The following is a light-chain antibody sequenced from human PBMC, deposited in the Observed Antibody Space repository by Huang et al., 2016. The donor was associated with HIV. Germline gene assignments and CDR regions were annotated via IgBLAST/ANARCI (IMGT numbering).Light chain of an antibody. Sequence: IVMTQSPESLAVSLGERASIHCKSSQSLLYRSNTKNYLAWYQKKQGQPPTLLIYWAAGRDVGVPERFSGGGSGTNFTLTINSLQADDVAVYYCQQHYGRQSTFGQGT. CDR1: QSLLYRSNTKNY. V-gene: IGKV4-1*01. CDR2: WAA. CDR3: QQHYGRQST. J-gene: IGKJ1*01.